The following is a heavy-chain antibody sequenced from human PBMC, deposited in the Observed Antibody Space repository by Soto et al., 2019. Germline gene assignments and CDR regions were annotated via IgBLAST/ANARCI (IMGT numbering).Heavy chain of an antibody. Sequence: PSETLSLTCTVSGASISSGGYYWSWILPHPGKGREGIVYIYYSGSTYYNPSLKRRVTISVETSKNQFSLKLSSVTAADSAVYYCARDHWSGGIFDSRYFQHWGQGTLVTVSS. J-gene: IGHJ1*01. CDR1: GASISSGGYY. CDR3: ARDHWSGGIFDSRYFQH. CDR2: IYYSGST. V-gene: IGHV4-31*03. D-gene: IGHD2-15*01.